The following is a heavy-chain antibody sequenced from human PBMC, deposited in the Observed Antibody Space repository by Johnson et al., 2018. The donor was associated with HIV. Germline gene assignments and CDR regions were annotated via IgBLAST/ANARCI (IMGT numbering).Heavy chain of an antibody. J-gene: IGHJ3*02. Sequence: LEWVAVISYDGLNKYYADSVKGRFTISRDNSKNRLHLQMNSLRAEDTAVYFCARGVKQQPYDAFDIWGQGTMVTVSS. D-gene: IGHD6-13*01. CDR3: ARGVKQQPYDAFDI. CDR2: ISYDGLNK. V-gene: IGHV3-30*04.